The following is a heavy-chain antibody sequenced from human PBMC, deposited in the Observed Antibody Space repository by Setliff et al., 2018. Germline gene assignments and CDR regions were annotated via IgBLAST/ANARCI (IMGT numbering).Heavy chain of an antibody. J-gene: IGHJ4*02. Sequence: ASVKVSCKASGYTFTSYAMHWVRQAPGQRLEWMGWINAGNGNTKYSQKFQGRVTITRDTSASTAYMELRSLRSDDTAVYYCARGSSSGYYFDYWGQGTLVTVSS. CDR1: GYTFTSYA. V-gene: IGHV1-3*01. CDR2: INAGNGNT. CDR3: ARGSSSGYYFDY. D-gene: IGHD6-6*01.